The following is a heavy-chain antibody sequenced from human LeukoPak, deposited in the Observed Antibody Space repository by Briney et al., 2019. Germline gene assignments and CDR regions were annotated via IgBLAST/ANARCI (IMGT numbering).Heavy chain of an antibody. Sequence: ASVKVSCKASGYSFNSQGMDWVRQAPGQGLEWMGWINTDSGNPTYAQGFTGRFVFSLDSSVSTAYLQISNLMPEDTAKYYCAREILRFDIWGQGTMVIVSS. CDR3: AREILRFDI. CDR2: INTDSGNP. CDR1: GYSFNSQG. V-gene: IGHV7-4-1*02. J-gene: IGHJ3*02.